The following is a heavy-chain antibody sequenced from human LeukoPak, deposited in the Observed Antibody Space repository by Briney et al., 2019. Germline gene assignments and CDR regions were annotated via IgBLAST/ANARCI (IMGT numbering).Heavy chain of an antibody. CDR1: GGTFSSYA. V-gene: IGHV1-69*06. CDR2: IIPIFGTA. D-gene: IGHD3-10*01. CDR3: ARDQVDLYYGSGRVNWFDP. Sequence: SVKVSCKASGGTFSSYAISWVRQAPGQGLEWMGGIIPIFGTANYAQKFQGRVTITADKSTSTAYMELSSLRSEDTAVYYCARDQVDLYYGSGRVNWFDPWGQGTLVTVSS. J-gene: IGHJ5*02.